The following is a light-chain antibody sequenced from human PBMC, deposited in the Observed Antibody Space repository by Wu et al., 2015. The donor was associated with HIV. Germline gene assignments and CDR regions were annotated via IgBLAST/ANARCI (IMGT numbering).Light chain of an antibody. V-gene: IGKV3-15*01. CDR3: QKYNTAPWT. CDR1: QQVSSN. Sequence: DRVMTQSPATVSVSPGERLTLTCRASQQVSSNVAWYQQKPGQAPRLLIYRASTRATGIPDRFSGSGSGTDFALTISSLQPEDVATYYCQKYNTAPWTFGQGTKVEMK. J-gene: IGKJ1*01. CDR2: RAS.